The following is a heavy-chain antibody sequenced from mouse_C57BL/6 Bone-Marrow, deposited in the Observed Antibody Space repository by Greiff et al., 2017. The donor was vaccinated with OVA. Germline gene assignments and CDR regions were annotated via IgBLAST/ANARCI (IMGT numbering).Heavy chain of an antibody. CDR2: IRNKANNHAT. J-gene: IGHJ2*01. V-gene: IGHV6-6*01. CDR1: GFTFSDAW. D-gene: IGHD2-14*01. CDR3: TRWGTTGYFDY. Sequence: EVKLQESGGGLVQPGGSMKLSCAASGFTFSDAWMDWVRQSPEKGLEWVAEIRNKANNHATYYAESVKGRFTISRDDSKSSVYLQMNSLRAEDTGIYYCTRWGTTGYFDYWGQGTTLTVSS.